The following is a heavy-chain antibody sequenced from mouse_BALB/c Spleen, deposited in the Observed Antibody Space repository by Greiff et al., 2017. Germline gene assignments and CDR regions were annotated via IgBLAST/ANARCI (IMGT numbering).Heavy chain of an antibody. CDR3: AKIYYDYDADY. CDR2: IHYSGST. V-gene: IGHV3-1*02. D-gene: IGHD2-4*01. CDR1: GYSITSGYS. J-gene: IGHJ2*01. Sequence: EVQLQQSGPDLVQPSQSLSLTCTVTGYSITSGYSWHWIRQFPGNKLEWMGYIHYSGSTNYNPSLKSRISISRDTSKNQFFLQLNSVTTEDTATYYCAKIYYDYDADYWGQGTTLTVSS.